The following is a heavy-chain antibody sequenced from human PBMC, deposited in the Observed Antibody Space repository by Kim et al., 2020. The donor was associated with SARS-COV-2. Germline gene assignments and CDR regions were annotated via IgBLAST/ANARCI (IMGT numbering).Heavy chain of an antibody. J-gene: IGHJ6*02. CDR2: IIPIFGTA. CDR1: GGTFSSYA. D-gene: IGHD3-3*01. Sequence: SVKVSCKASGGTFSSYAISWVRQAPGQGLEWMGGIIPIFGTANYAQKFQGRVTITADESTSTAYMELSSLRSEDTAVYYCARRRGHYDFPGRGNYYYGMDVWGQGTTVTVSS. CDR3: ARRRGHYDFPGRGNYYYGMDV. V-gene: IGHV1-69*13.